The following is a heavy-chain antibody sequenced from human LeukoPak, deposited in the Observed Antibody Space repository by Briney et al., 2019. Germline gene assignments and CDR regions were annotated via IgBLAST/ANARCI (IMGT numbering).Heavy chain of an antibody. CDR2: MYYRGST. V-gene: IGHV4-39*01. D-gene: IGHD5-24*01. CDR3: AKHGRDGYNYGPVVYY. J-gene: IGHJ4*02. CDR1: GGSISSSSYY. Sequence: PSESLSLTCTVSGGSISSSSYYWGWIRQSPGKGREWLVSMYYRGSTYSHPARKSRVTLSLDQPQTQSSLELSSVTAAGTAVYYCAKHGRDGYNYGPVVYYGGQGTLVTVP.